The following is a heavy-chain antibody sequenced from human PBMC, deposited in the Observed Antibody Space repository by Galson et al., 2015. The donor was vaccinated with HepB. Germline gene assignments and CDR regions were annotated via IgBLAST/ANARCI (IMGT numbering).Heavy chain of an antibody. J-gene: IGHJ4*02. CDR2: ISPYNGNT. CDR1: GHTFTTYG. V-gene: IGHV1-18*01. D-gene: IGHD6-19*01. CDR3: ARAGYSSGWDF. Sequence: SVKVSCKASGHTFTTYGITWVRQAPRQGLEWMGWISPYNGNTNYAQTLQGRVTMTTDTSTSTAYMELRSLTSDDTAVYYCARAGYSSGWDFWGQGTLVTVSS.